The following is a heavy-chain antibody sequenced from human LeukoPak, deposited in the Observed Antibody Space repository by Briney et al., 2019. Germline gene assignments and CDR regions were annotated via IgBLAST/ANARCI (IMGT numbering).Heavy chain of an antibody. CDR1: GFTFSSYG. CDR2: ISYDGSNK. V-gene: IGHV3-30*03. J-gene: IGHJ4*02. CDR3: ARDARQEWLRLGTLDY. Sequence: GRSLRLSCAASGFTFSSYGMHWVRQAPGKGLEWVAVISYDGSNKYYADSVKGRFTFSRDNSKRTLYLQMNSLRAEDTAVYYCARDARQEWLRLGTLDYWGQGSLVTVSS. D-gene: IGHD5-12*01.